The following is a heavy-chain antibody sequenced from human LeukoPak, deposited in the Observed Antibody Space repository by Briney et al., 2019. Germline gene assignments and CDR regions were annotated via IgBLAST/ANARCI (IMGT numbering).Heavy chain of an antibody. Sequence: SETLSLTCIVSGGSISSYYWSWIRQPPGKGLEWIGYIYYTGSTNYNPSLKSRVTISVDTSKNQFSLKLSSVTAADTAVYYCASTMGATTDYWGQGTLVTVSS. CDR3: ASTMGATTDY. V-gene: IGHV4-59*08. CDR2: IYYTGST. J-gene: IGHJ4*02. D-gene: IGHD1-26*01. CDR1: GGSISSYY.